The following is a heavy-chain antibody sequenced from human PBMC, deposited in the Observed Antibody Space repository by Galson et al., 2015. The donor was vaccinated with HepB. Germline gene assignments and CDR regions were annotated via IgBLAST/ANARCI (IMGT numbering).Heavy chain of an antibody. D-gene: IGHD3-3*01. J-gene: IGHJ6*02. Sequence: QSGAEVTKPGESLKISCTTSGSRFASFWIGWVRQRPGKGLEWMGLIFPGDFDIRYSPSFQGQVTISADRSIDTAYLHLSSLKATDTGIYYCSRGRTEDLRPYGMDVWAQGSTVTVSS. CDR1: GSRFASFW. CDR2: IFPGDFDI. CDR3: SRGRTEDLRPYGMDV. V-gene: IGHV5-51*01.